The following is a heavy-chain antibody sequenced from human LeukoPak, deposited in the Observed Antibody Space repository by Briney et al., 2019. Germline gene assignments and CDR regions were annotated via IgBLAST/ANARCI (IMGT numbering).Heavy chain of an antibody. Sequence: GGSLRLSCAASGFTFSSYWMHWVRQAPGKGLVWVSSISGDVSGTFYAESVKGRFTISRDKSKNTVYLQMNSLRAEDTAVYYCAKKRGYGFHSLPMDVWGQGTTVTVSS. V-gene: IGHV3-74*01. CDR3: AKKRGYGFHSLPMDV. J-gene: IGHJ6*02. CDR1: GFTFSSYW. CDR2: ISGDVSGT. D-gene: IGHD4-17*01.